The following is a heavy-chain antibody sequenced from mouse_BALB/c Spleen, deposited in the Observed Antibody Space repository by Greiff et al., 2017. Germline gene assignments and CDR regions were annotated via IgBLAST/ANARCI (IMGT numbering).Heavy chain of an antibody. CDR1: GYTFSSYW. CDR3: AREGGGTWFAY. V-gene: IGHV1-9*01. Sequence: QVQLKQSGAELMKPGASVKISCKATGYTFSSYWIEWVKQRPGHGLEWIGEILPGSGSTNYNEKFKGKATFTADTSSNTAYMQLSSLTSEDSAVYYCAREGGGTWFAYWGQGTLVTVSA. CDR2: ILPGSGST. J-gene: IGHJ3*01. D-gene: IGHD1-1*02.